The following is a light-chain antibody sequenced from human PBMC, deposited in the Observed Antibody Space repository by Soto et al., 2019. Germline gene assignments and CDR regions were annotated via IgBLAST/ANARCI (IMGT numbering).Light chain of an antibody. V-gene: IGKV3-20*01. J-gene: IGKJ1*01. Sequence: EIVLTQSPGTLSLSPGEGATVSCRVSQSINSKSLVWYQRKFGQAPRLLIYNTSSRATGIPDRFSGSGSGTDFTLTISRLEPEDFAVYYCHQYYRTPRTFGQGTKGDIK. CDR3: HQYYRTPRT. CDR2: NTS. CDR1: QSINSKS.